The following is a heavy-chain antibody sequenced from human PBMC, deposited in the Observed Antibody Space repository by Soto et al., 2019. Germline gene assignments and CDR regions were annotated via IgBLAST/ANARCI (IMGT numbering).Heavy chain of an antibody. CDR2: INYGGSS. CDR3: ARDQGGPFDS. V-gene: IGHV4-59*01. Sequence: QVQLQESGPGLVKPSETLSLTCTVSGVSFSTYYWSWIRQAPGKGLEWMGYINYGGSSNYNPSLKSRVTMSVDTSKNQLSLKLSSVTAADTAVYYCARDQGGPFDSWGQGTLVTVSS. D-gene: IGHD2-15*01. CDR1: GVSFSTYY. J-gene: IGHJ4*02.